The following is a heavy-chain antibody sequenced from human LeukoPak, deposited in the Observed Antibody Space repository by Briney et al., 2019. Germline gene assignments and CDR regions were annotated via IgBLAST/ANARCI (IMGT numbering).Heavy chain of an antibody. Sequence: PGGSLRLSCAASGFTFSTYRMNWIRQAPGKGLEWVSYISSGSNTIYYADSVKGRFTISRDNAKNSLYLQMNSLRAEDTAVYYCARGACDYNALFDHWGQGTLVTVSS. D-gene: IGHD3-10*01. CDR1: GFTFSTYR. J-gene: IGHJ4*02. V-gene: IGHV3-48*01. CDR2: ISSGSNTI. CDR3: ARGACDYNALFDH.